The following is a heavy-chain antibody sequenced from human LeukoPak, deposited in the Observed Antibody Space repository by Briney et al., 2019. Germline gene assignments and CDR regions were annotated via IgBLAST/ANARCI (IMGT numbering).Heavy chain of an antibody. D-gene: IGHD5-18*01. CDR2: LHYTGST. V-gene: IGHV4-39*07. Sequence: PSVTLSLTCTVSGGSIRSSSYNWGWIRQPPGNGLEWIGSLHYTGSTYYNPSLKSRVTISVDTSKNQFSLKLSSMTAADTAVYYCARARRFVKDTAPRPRTYYYYYMDVWGKGTTVTVSS. CDR3: ARARRFVKDTAPRPRTYYYYYMDV. J-gene: IGHJ6*03. CDR1: GGSIRSSSYN.